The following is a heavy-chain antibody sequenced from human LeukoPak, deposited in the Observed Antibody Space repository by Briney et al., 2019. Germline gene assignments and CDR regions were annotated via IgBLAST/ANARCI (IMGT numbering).Heavy chain of an antibody. J-gene: IGHJ4*02. V-gene: IGHV1-2*02. CDR1: GHTFTGYY. CDR2: INPNSGGT. CDR3: ARDAAMVRGVISAVDY. Sequence: ASVKVSCKASGHTFTGYYMHWVRQAPGQGLEWMGWINPNSGGTNYAQKFQGRVTMTRDTSISTAYMELSRLRSDDTAVYYCARDAAMVRGVISAVDYWGQGTLVTVSS. D-gene: IGHD3-10*01.